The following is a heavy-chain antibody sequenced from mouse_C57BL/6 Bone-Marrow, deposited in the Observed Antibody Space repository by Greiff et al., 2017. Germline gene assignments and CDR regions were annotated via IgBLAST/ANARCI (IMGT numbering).Heavy chain of an antibody. CDR1: GYTFTSYW. V-gene: IGHV1-55*01. Sequence: VQLQQPGAELVKPGASVKMSCKASGYTFTSYWLTWVKQRPGQGLEWIGDIYPGSGSTNYNEKFKSKATLTVDTSSSTAYMQLSSLTSEDSAVYYCARDPLFITTVVARGYWGQGTTLTVSS. J-gene: IGHJ2*01. D-gene: IGHD1-1*01. CDR3: ARDPLFITTVVARGY. CDR2: IYPGSGST.